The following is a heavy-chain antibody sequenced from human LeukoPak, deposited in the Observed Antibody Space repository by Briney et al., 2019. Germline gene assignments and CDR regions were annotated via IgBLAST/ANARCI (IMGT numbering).Heavy chain of an antibody. CDR2: IKQDGSER. Sequence: GGSLRLSCAASGFTFSSYWMGWVRQAPGKGLEWVANIKQDGSERYYVDSVKGRFTISRDNAKNSLYLQMNSLRAEDTAVYYCARDSSSGYDLDYWGQGTLVTVSS. V-gene: IGHV3-7*01. D-gene: IGHD3-22*01. J-gene: IGHJ4*02. CDR1: GFTFSSYW. CDR3: ARDSSSGYDLDY.